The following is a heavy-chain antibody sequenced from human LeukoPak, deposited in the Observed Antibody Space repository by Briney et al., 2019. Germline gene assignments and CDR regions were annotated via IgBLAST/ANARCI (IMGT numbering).Heavy chain of an antibody. J-gene: IGHJ4*02. D-gene: IGHD5-24*01. V-gene: IGHV1-8*01. CDR3: ARETRIMATIDY. CDR1: GYTFSTYD. CDR2: MNPNSGNT. Sequence: ASVKVSCKASGYTFSTYDVIWVRQATGQGLEWMGWMNPNSGNTGYALKFRGRVTMTGDTSISTAYMELSSLISEDTAVYYCARETRIMATIDYWGQGTLVTVSS.